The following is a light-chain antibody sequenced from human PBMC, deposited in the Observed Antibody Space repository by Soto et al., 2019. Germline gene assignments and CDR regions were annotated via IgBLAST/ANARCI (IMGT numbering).Light chain of an antibody. Sequence: EIVMTQSPATLSVSPGERATLSCRASQSVSSNLAWYQQKPGQAPRLLIYGASTRATGIPARVSGSGSGTEFTLTVSSLQSEEFAVYYWQQYNNWPFTFGPGTKVDIK. J-gene: IGKJ3*01. V-gene: IGKV3-15*01. CDR3: QQYNNWPFT. CDR2: GAS. CDR1: QSVSSN.